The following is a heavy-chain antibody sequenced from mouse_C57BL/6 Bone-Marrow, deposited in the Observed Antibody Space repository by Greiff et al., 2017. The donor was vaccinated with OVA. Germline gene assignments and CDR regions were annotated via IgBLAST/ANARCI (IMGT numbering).Heavy chain of an antibody. CDR1: GYTFTDYY. V-gene: IGHV1-19*01. Sequence: VQLQQSGPVLVKPGASVKMSCKASGYTFTDYYMNWVKQSHGKSLEWIGVINPYNGGTSYNQKFKGKATLTVDKSSSTAYMELNSLTSEDSAVYYCARDDYYGSSYFDDWGQGTTLTVSS. J-gene: IGHJ2*01. CDR2: INPYNGGT. CDR3: ARDDYYGSSYFDD. D-gene: IGHD1-1*01.